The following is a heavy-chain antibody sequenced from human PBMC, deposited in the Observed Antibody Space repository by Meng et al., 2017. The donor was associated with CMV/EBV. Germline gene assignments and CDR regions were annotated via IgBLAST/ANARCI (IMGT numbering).Heavy chain of an antibody. CDR2: ISGSGGST. D-gene: IGHD2-2*02. V-gene: IGHV3-23*01. Sequence: GGSLRPSCAASGCTFSSYAMSWVRQAPGKGREWVAAISGSGGSTYYADSVKGRFTISRDNSKNTLYLQMNSLRAEDTAVYYCAKGKGGCSSTSCYTACDYWGQGTLVTVSS. CDR1: GCTFSSYA. J-gene: IGHJ4*02. CDR3: AKGKGGCSSTSCYTACDY.